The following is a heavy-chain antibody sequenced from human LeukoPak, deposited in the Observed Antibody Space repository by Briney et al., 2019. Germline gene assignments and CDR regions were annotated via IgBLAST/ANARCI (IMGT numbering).Heavy chain of an antibody. J-gene: IGHJ4*02. CDR2: ISSSSSYI. D-gene: IGHD3-22*01. V-gene: IGHV3-21*01. CDR3: ARRDYYWYYFDY. Sequence: PGGSLRLSCAASGFTFSSYSMNWVRQAPGKGLEWVSFISSSSSYIYYADSVKGRFTISRDNAKNSLYLQMNSLRAEDTAVYYCARRDYYWYYFDYWGQGTLVTVSS. CDR1: GFTFSSYS.